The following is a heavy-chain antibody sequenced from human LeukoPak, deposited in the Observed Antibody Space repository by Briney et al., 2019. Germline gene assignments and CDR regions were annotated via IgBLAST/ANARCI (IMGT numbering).Heavy chain of an antibody. CDR3: AREVEVSTMIAFYDY. D-gene: IGHD3-22*01. J-gene: IGHJ4*02. CDR2: TYYRSKWYN. Sequence: SQTLSLTCANSGDSVSSNSAAWNWIRQSPSRGLEWLGRTYYRSKWYNDYAVSVKSRITINPDTSKNQFSLQLNSVTPEDTAVYYCAREVEVSTMIAFYDYWGQGTLVTVSS. CDR1: GDSVSSNSAA. V-gene: IGHV6-1*01.